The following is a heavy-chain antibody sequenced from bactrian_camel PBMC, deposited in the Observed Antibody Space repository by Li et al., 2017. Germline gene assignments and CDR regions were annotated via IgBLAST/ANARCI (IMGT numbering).Heavy chain of an antibody. V-gene: IGHV3S9*01. CDR2: VDSDGRI. Sequence: HVQLVESGGGSVQAGGSLRLSCSASVSSYGDYCLGWFRQAAGKEREWVGSVDSDGRINYADSVKCRFTLSKDNDKNTVKLQMNTLNYEDTDVYDGVRDRWSGWVGVLSFSYWGLGTQVTVS. CDR1: VSSYGDYC. CDR3: VRDRWSGWVGVLSFSY. D-gene: IGHD5*01. J-gene: IGHJ6*01.